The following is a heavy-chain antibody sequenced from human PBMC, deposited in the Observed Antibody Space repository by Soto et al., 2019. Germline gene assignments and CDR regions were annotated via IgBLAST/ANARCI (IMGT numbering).Heavy chain of an antibody. CDR1: GGTFVRHV. CDR3: AAPACAATWCSPSHNLDH. J-gene: IGHJ4*02. D-gene: IGHD2-2*01. V-gene: IGHV1-69*09. Sequence: QVQLVQSGAEVKKPESSVKVFCKTSGGTFVRHVISWVRQAPGQGPEWMGKINPLSGIPNYAQKFQDRVTFTADTDSSTAYMALSSLRSDDTAVYYCAAPACAATWCSPSHNLDHWGQGTLVTVSS. CDR2: INPLSGIP.